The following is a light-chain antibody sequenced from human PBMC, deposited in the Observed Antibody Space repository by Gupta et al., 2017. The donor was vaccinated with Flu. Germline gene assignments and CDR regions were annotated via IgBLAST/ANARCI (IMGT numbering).Light chain of an antibody. CDR2: GAS. J-gene: IGKJ1*01. V-gene: IGKV3D-15*01. Sequence: EIAMTQSPAPLSVSPGERATLSCRASQSVARNLAWYQQKLGQAPRLLIYGASTRATGIPARFSGSGSETEVTLTISSLQSEDFAIYFCQQYNDWPAWTFGQGTKVEIK. CDR3: QQYNDWPAWT. CDR1: QSVARN.